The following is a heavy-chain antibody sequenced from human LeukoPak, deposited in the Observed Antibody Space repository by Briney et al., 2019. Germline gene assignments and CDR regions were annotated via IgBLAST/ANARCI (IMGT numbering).Heavy chain of an antibody. CDR3: ASPSGSGAYYFDY. J-gene: IGHJ4*02. CDR1: GFTFSDYY. V-gene: IGHV3-11*01. CDR2: ISSSGSTI. Sequence: GGSLRLSCAASGFTFSDYYMSWIRQAPGKGLEWVSYISSSGSTIYYADSVKGRFTISRDNAKNSLYLRMNSLRAKDTAVYYCASPSGSGAYYFDYWGQGTLVTVSS. D-gene: IGHD3-10*01.